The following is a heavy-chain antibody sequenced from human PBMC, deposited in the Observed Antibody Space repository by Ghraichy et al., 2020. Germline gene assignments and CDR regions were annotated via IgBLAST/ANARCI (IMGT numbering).Heavy chain of an antibody. CDR1: GGSISSYY. CDR2: IFYSGST. V-gene: IGHV4-59*08. CDR3: ARRLTGDRGQWAHFDY. D-gene: IGHD7-27*01. J-gene: IGHJ4*02. Sequence: SETLSLTCTVSGGSISSYYWSWIRQPPGKGLEWIGQIFYSGSTNYSPSLKSRVTISVDTSKNQFSLKLSSVTAADTAVYYCARRLTGDRGQWAHFDYWGRGTLVTVSS.